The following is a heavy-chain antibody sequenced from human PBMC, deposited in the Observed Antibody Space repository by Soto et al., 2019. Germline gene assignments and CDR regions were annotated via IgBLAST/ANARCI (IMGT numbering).Heavy chain of an antibody. D-gene: IGHD3-16*01. CDR2: IYYSGST. Sequence: SETLSLTCTVSGGSISSYYWSWIRQPPGKGLEWIGYIYYSGSTNYNPSLKSRVTISVDTSKNQFSLKLSSVTAADTAVYYCARVGAFIDYWGQGTLVTVSS. J-gene: IGHJ4*02. CDR1: GGSISSYY. V-gene: IGHV4-59*01. CDR3: ARVGAFIDY.